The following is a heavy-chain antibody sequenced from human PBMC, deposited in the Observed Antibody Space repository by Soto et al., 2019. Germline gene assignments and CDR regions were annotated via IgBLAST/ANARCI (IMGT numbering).Heavy chain of an antibody. CDR3: ARAACSSTSCYNYYAYGMDV. Sequence: ASVKVSCKASGYTFTTYSMHWVRQAPGQRLEWMGWIHAGNGNTEHSQKFQGRATITRDTSASTAYLELGSLRSEDTAVYYCARAACSSTSCYNYYAYGMDVWGQGTAVTVS. CDR1: GYTFTTYS. J-gene: IGHJ6*02. D-gene: IGHD2-2*01. V-gene: IGHV1-3*01. CDR2: IHAGNGNT.